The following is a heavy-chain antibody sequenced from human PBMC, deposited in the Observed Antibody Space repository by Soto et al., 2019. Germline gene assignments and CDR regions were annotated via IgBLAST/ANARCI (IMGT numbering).Heavy chain of an antibody. Sequence: SVKVSCKXSGGTFSSYAISWVRQAPGQGLEWMGGIIPIFGTANYAQKFQGRVTITADKSTSTAYMELSSLRSEDTAVYYCARDTVEHGLVIMGGWFDPWGQGTLVTVSS. CDR2: IIPIFGTA. V-gene: IGHV1-69*06. CDR3: ARDTVEHGLVIMGGWFDP. D-gene: IGHD3-3*01. CDR1: GGTFSSYA. J-gene: IGHJ5*02.